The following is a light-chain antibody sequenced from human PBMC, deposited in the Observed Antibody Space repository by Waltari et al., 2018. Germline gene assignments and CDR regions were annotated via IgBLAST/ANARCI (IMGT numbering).Light chain of an antibody. J-gene: IGKJ1*01. CDR1: QGIGID. CDR3: VQHNSYPQT. CDR2: AAS. Sequence: DIQLTQPPSSLSASVGDRVTISCRASQGIGIDLGWYQQKPAKAPTRLIYAASRLQTGVPSRLSGSGYGTEFTITISSLRPEDSATYCCVQHNSYPQTVSQGTKVEIK. V-gene: IGKV1-17*01.